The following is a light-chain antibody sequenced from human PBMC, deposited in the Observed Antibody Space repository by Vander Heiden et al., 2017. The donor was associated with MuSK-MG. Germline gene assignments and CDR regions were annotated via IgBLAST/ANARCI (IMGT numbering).Light chain of an antibody. CDR3: QQSDSTPFT. CDR1: QSISSY. J-gene: IGKJ3*01. Sequence: DIQMTQSPSSLSASVGDRVTITCRASQSISSYLNWYQQKPGKAPKLLIYASSSLQIGVPSRFSGSGSGTDFTLTISRMQPEDFATYYCQQSDSTPFTFGHGTKVDIK. V-gene: IGKV1-39*01. CDR2: ASS.